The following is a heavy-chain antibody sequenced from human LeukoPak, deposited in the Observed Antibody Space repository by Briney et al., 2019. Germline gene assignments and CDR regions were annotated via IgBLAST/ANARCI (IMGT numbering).Heavy chain of an antibody. CDR2: IVSSSHVT. CDR1: GFTFSDYS. J-gene: IGHJ4*02. V-gene: IGHV3-48*01. CDR3: AKDRGFGEYFPFFY. D-gene: IGHD3-10*01. Sequence: GGSLRLSCAASGFTFSDYSMNWVRQAPGKGPEWLSYIVSSSHVTHYADSVMGRFTISRDNAKSSLYLQMNSLRAEDTAVYYCAKDRGFGEYFPFFYWGQGTLVTVSS.